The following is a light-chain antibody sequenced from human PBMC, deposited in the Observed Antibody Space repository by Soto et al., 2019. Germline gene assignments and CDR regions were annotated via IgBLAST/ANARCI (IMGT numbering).Light chain of an antibody. Sequence: EIVLTQSPATLSLSPGERATLSCRASQSVSSYLAWYQQKPGQAPRLLIYDASNRATGIPARFSGSGSGADFTLTISRLDPEYFAVYYRQQRSNWYTFGQGTKLEIK. CDR3: QQRSNWYT. CDR1: QSVSSY. V-gene: IGKV3-11*01. J-gene: IGKJ2*01. CDR2: DAS.